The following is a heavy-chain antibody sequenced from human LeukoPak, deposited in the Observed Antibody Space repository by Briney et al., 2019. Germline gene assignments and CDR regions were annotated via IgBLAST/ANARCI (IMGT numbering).Heavy chain of an antibody. D-gene: IGHD6-13*01. J-gene: IGHJ3*02. CDR2: PNPNSGGT. CDR3: ARSITSASNAFDI. V-gene: IGHV1-2*02. Sequence: EASVKVSCKSSGYMFTGYFLHWMRQAPGQGLEWVGWPNPNSGGTNYAQKFQGRVTMTRDTSISTAYMELSRLRPDDTAMYYCARSITSASNAFDIWGQGTMVTVSS. CDR1: GYMFTGYF.